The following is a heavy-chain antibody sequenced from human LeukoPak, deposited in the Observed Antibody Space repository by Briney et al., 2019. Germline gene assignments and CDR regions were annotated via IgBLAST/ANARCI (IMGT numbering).Heavy chain of an antibody. CDR2: IYYSGST. D-gene: IGHD6-13*01. V-gene: IGHV4-59*01. J-gene: IGHJ4*02. Sequence: SGTLSLTCTVSGGSISSYYWSWIRQPPGKGLEWIGYIYYSGSTNYNPSLKSRVTISVDTSKNQFSLKLSSVTAADTAVYYCARSDTSKYSSSWYYFDYWGQGTLVTVSS. CDR1: GGSISSYY. CDR3: ARSDTSKYSSSWYYFDY.